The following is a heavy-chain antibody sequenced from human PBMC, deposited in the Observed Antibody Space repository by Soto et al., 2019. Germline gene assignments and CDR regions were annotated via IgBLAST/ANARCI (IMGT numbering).Heavy chain of an antibody. V-gene: IGHV1-3*01. D-gene: IGHD5-12*01. J-gene: IGHJ3*02. CDR1: GYTFTSYA. CDR3: ARVEMATIKGNAFDI. CDR2: INAGNGNT. Sequence: ASVKVSCKASGYTFTSYAMHWVRQAPGQRLEWMGWINAGNGNTKYSQKFQGRVTITRDTSASTACMELSSLRSEDTAVYYGARVEMATIKGNAFDIWGQATMVTVSS.